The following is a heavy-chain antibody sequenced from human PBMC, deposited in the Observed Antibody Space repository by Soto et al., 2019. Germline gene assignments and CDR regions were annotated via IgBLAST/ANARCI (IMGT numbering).Heavy chain of an antibody. Sequence: PGGSLRLSCAASGFTFDDYAMHWVRQAPGKGLEWVSLISWDGGSTYYADSVKGRFTISRDNSKNSLYLQMNSLRAEDTALYYCAKGHFFGVVTPYGMDVWGQGTTVTVS. CDR1: GFTFDDYA. CDR2: ISWDGGST. D-gene: IGHD3-3*01. CDR3: AKGHFFGVVTPYGMDV. J-gene: IGHJ6*02. V-gene: IGHV3-43D*04.